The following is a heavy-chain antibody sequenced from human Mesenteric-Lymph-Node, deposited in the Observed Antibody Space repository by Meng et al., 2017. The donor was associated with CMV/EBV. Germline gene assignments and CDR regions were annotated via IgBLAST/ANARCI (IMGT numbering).Heavy chain of an antibody. D-gene: IGHD6-6*01. CDR3: ARSSSIAARFGWFDP. CDR1: GFTFSNFW. CDR2: IKQDESEK. J-gene: IGHJ5*02. V-gene: IGHV3-7*01. Sequence: GESLKISCAASGFTFSNFWMSWVRQAPGKGLEWVANIKQDESEKYYVDSVKGRFTISRDNAKNTLYLQMNSLRAEDTAVYYCARSSSIAARFGWFDPWGQGTLVTVSS.